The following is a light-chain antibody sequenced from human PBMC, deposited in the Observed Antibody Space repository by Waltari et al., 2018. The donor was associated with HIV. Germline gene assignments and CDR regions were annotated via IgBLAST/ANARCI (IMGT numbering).Light chain of an antibody. CDR3: QVWDSSNDHVL. Sequence: SSALPHPPPASASPGAAAIISCAGWHIPCKSVPWYKHQPGQAPVLFVRYNSDRAPGIPDRFSGSNSGHTATLTITRVEAGDEAAYYCQVWDSSNDHVLFGGGTELTVL. CDR2: YNS. J-gene: IGLJ3*02. V-gene: IGLV3-21*04. CDR1: HIPCKS.